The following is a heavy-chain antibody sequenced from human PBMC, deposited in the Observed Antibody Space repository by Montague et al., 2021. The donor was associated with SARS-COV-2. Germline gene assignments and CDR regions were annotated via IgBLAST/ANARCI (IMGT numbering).Heavy chain of an antibody. Sequence: SETLSLTCTVSGGSTTSYYWSWIRQSPGKRPEWIGYVYTNGDTKNNPSLKSRVTISIDTSENQFSLRLNSVTAAGTAVYFCARGWALDPWGQGRLVTVSS. CDR3: ARGWALDP. J-gene: IGHJ3*01. CDR1: GGSTTSYY. V-gene: IGHV4-4*08. CDR2: VYTNGDT.